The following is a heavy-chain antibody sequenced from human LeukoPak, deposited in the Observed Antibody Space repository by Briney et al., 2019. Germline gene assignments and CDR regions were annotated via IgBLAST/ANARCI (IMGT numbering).Heavy chain of an antibody. V-gene: IGHV3-23*01. CDR1: GFTFSRYA. J-gene: IGHJ6*02. D-gene: IGHD1-1*01. CDR2: ISASGGST. Sequence: PGGSLRLSCAASGFTFSRYAMSWVRQAPGKGLEWVSGISASGGSTYYADSVKGRFTISRDTSKNTLYVQMNSLRVEDTAVYYCAKDAARTTGTTALYYYGMDVWGQGTTVTVSS. CDR3: AKDAARTTGTTALYYYGMDV.